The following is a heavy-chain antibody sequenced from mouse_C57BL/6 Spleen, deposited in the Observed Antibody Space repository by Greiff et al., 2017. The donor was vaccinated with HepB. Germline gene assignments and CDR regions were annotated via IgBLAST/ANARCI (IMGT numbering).Heavy chain of an antibody. CDR2: IRNKANGYTT. D-gene: IGHD4-1*01. V-gene: IGHV7-3*01. Sequence: EVQGVESGGGLVQPGGSLSLSCAASGFTFTDYYMSWVRQPPGKALEWLGFIRNKANGYTTEYSASVKGRFTISRDNSQSILYLQMNALRAEDSATYYCARYIRLTGTRYFDVWGTGTTVTVSS. J-gene: IGHJ1*03. CDR1: GFTFTDYY. CDR3: ARYIRLTGTRYFDV.